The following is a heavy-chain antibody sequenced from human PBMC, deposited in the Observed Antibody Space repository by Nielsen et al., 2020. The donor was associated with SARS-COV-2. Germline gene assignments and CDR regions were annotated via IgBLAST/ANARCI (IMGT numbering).Heavy chain of an antibody. CDR2: IFYSGTT. V-gene: IGHV4-39*02. Sequence: SETLSLTCTVSGDSVSSGSYYWVWIRQPPGKGLEWIGSIFYSGTTYYNPSLKSRVTISVDTSKNHFSLNLSSVTAADTAVYFCAGIHSSASIDFWGQGTLVTVSS. D-gene: IGHD6-19*01. CDR3: AGIHSSASIDF. CDR1: GDSVSSGSYY. J-gene: IGHJ4*02.